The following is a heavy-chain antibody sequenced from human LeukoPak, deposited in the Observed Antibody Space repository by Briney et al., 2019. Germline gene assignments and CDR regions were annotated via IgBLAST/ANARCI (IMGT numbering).Heavy chain of an antibody. CDR1: GGSFSGYY. CDR3: ARRALWAYYFDY. V-gene: IGHV4-34*01. J-gene: IGHJ4*02. Sequence: PSETLSLTCAVYGGSFSGYYWSWIRQPPGKGLEWIGEINHSGSTNYNPSLKSRVTISVDTSKNQFSLKLSSVTAADTAVYYCARRALWAYYFDYWGQGTLVTVSS. D-gene: IGHD1-26*01. CDR2: INHSGST.